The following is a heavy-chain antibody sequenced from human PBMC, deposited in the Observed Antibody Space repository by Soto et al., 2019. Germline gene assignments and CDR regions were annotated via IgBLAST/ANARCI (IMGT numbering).Heavy chain of an antibody. J-gene: IGHJ4*02. D-gene: IGHD3-9*01. CDR2: IYYRGNT. Sequence: SETLSLTCTVSGGSIGTYYWSWIRQPPGKGLEWIGYIYYRGNTDYNPSLKSRVTISLDTPKNQFSLKLSSVTAADTAVYYCARHPGYHDILTGYTTYYFDSWGQGILVTVSS. V-gene: IGHV4-59*08. CDR1: GGSIGTYY. CDR3: ARHPGYHDILTGYTTYYFDS.